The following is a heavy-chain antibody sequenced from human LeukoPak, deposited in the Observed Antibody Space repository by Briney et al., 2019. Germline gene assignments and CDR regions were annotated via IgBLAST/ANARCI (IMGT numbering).Heavy chain of an antibody. V-gene: IGHV4-59*01. D-gene: IGHD3-16*02. CDR1: GGSISSYY. CDR3: ARGDCVWGSYRPNNWFDP. Sequence: SETLSLTCTVSGGSISSYYWSWIRQPPGKGLEWIGYIYYSGSTNYNPSLKSRVTISVDTSKNQFSLKLSSVTAADTAVYYCARGDCVWGSYRPNNWFDPWGQGTLVTVSS. CDR2: IYYSGST. J-gene: IGHJ5*02.